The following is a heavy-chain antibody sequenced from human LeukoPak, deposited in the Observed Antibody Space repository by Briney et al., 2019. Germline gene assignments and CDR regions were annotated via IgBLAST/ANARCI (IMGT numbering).Heavy chain of an antibody. Sequence: PSETLSLTCTVSGGSISSYYWSWIRQPPGKGLEWIGYIYYSGSTNYNPSLKSRVTISVDTSKNQFSLKLSSVTAADTAVYYCARDKAVAGTGFDYWGQGTLVTVSS. CDR3: ARDKAVAGTGFDY. V-gene: IGHV4-59*01. CDR2: IYYSGST. J-gene: IGHJ4*02. D-gene: IGHD6-19*01. CDR1: GGSISSYY.